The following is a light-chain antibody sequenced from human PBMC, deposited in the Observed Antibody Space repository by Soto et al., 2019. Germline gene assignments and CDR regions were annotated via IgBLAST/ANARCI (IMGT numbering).Light chain of an antibody. J-gene: IGKJ1*01. V-gene: IGKV3-15*01. CDR3: QHYNNWPPWT. CDR1: QSVSSN. Sequence: EIVMTQSPATLSVSPGERATLSCRASQSVSSNLAWYQQKPGQAPRLLIYGASTRATGIPARFSGSGSGTDFTHTISSLQSEDFAVSYCQHYNNWPPWTFGQGIKVEV. CDR2: GAS.